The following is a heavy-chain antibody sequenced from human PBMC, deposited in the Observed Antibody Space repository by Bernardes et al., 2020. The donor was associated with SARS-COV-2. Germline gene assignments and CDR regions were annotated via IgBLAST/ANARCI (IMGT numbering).Heavy chain of an antibody. Sequence: GSLRLSCAASGFTFSNYAISWVRQAPGKGLEWVSAISGSGDSTHYADSVKGRFTISRDNSKNTLYLQINSLRAEDTAVYYCAKDRLSGDWYYAFDIWGQGTMVTVSS. J-gene: IGHJ3*02. CDR3: AKDRLSGDWYYAFDI. D-gene: IGHD6-19*01. CDR2: ISGSGDST. V-gene: IGHV3-23*01. CDR1: GFTFSNYA.